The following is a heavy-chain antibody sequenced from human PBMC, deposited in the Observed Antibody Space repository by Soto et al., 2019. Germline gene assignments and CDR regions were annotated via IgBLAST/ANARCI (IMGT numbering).Heavy chain of an antibody. J-gene: IGHJ6*03. V-gene: IGHV3-7*01. D-gene: IGHD6-6*01. CDR1: GFTFSSYW. CDR2: IKQDGSEK. CDR3: ARRIAARFPYYYYYMDV. Sequence: GGSLRLSCAASGFTFSSYWMSWVRQAPGKGLEWVANIKQDGSEKYYVDSVKGRFTISRDNAKNSLYLQMNSLRAEDTAVYYCARRIAARFPYYYYYMDVWGKGTTVTVSS.